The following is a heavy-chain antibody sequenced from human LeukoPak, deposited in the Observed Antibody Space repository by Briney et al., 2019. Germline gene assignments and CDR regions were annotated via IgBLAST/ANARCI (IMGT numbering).Heavy chain of an antibody. J-gene: IGHJ5*02. CDR3: AKPSHYYGSGDYYRDP. D-gene: IGHD3-10*01. CDR1: GFTFSSYA. CDR2: ISGSGTNT. V-gene: IGHV3-23*01. Sequence: GGSLRLSCAASGFTFSSYAMSWVRQAPGKGLEWVSSISGSGTNTYYADSVKGRFTISRDNSRNLLFLQMSSLRVEATAVYYCAKPSHYYGSGDYYRDPWGQGTLVTVSS.